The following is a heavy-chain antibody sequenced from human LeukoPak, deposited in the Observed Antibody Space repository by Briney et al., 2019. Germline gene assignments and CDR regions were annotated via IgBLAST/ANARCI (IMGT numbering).Heavy chain of an antibody. D-gene: IGHD1-14*01. CDR2: IYYSGST. J-gene: IGHJ3*02. V-gene: IGHV4-39*01. CDR1: GGSISSSSSY. Sequence: SETLSLTCTVSGGSISSSSSYWGWIRQPPGKGLEWIGNIYYSGSTYYNPSLKSRVTISVDTSKNQFSLRLSSVTAADTAVYYCARQLTGGAFDIWGQGTMVTVSS. CDR3: ARQLTGGAFDI.